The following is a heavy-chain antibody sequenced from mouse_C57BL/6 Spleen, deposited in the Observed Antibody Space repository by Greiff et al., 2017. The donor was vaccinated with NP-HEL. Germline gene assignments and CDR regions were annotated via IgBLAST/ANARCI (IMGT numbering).Heavy chain of an antibody. CDR3: ARSGNDYDWFAY. V-gene: IGHV1-59*01. CDR1: GYTFTSYW. D-gene: IGHD2-4*01. CDR2: IDPSDSYT. Sequence: QVQLKQPGAELVRPGTSVKLSCKASGYTFTSYWMHWVKQRPGQGLEWIGVIDPSDSYTNYNQKFKGKATLTVDTSSSTAYMQLSSLTSEDSAVYYCARSGNDYDWFAYWGQGTLVTVSA. J-gene: IGHJ3*01.